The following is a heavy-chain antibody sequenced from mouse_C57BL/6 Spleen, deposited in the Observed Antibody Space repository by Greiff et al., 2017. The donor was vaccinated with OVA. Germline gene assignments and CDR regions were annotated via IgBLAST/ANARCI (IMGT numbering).Heavy chain of an antibody. CDR2: IYPGSGST. CDR3: ARDYYGSTLVDY. CDR1: GYTFTSYW. J-gene: IGHJ4*01. D-gene: IGHD1-1*01. Sequence: VQLQQPGAELVKPGASVKMSCKASGYTFTSYWITWVKQRPGQGLEWIGDIYPGSGSTNYNEKFKSKATLTVDTSSSTAYMQLSSLTSEDSAVYYCARDYYGSTLVDYWGQGTSVTVSS. V-gene: IGHV1-55*01.